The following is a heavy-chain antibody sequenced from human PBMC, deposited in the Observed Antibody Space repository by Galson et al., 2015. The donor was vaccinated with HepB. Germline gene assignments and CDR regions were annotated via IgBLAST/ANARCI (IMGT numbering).Heavy chain of an antibody. J-gene: IGHJ4*02. V-gene: IGHV3-21*01. D-gene: IGHD3-10*01. CDR1: GFTFSSYS. CDR2: ISSSSSYI. Sequence: SLRLSCAASGFTFSSYSMNWVRQAPGKGLEWVSSISSSSSYIYYADSVKGRFTISRDNAKNSLYLQMNSLRAEDTAVYYCARDGKVRGVSGFDYWGQGTLVTVSS. CDR3: ARDGKVRGVSGFDY.